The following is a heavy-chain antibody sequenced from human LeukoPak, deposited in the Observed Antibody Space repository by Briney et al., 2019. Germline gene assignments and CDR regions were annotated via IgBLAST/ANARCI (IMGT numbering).Heavy chain of an antibody. CDR3: ARDYYDSSGSD. CDR1: GGPFSSYA. CDR2: IIPIFGTA. J-gene: IGHJ1*01. D-gene: IGHD3-22*01. V-gene: IGHV1-69*05. Sequence: SVKVSFKASGGPFSSYAISWVRPAPGKGLEWMGRIIPIFGTANYAQKFQGRVTITTDESTSTAYMELSSLRSEDTAVYYCARDYYDSSGSDWGQGTLVTVSS.